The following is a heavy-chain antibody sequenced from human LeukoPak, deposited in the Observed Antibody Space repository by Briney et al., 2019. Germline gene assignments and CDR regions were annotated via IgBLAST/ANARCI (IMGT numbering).Heavy chain of an antibody. D-gene: IGHD6-6*01. V-gene: IGHV3-48*01. CDR1: GFTFSSYN. Sequence: PGGSLRLSCAASGFTFSSYNMNRVRQAPGKGLEWVSYISGSSSTIYYADSVKGRFTISRDNAKNSLYLQVNSLRAEDTAVYYFARRGISAPFDYWGQGTLVTVPS. J-gene: IGHJ4*02. CDR2: ISGSSSTI. CDR3: ARRGISAPFDY.